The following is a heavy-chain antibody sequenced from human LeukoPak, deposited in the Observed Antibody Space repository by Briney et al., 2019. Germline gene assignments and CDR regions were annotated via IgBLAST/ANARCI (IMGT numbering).Heavy chain of an antibody. CDR1: GASIKTYY. D-gene: IGHD1-14*01. CDR3: ARVREGDHLHQFYLDS. J-gene: IGHJ4*02. Sequence: SVTLSLTCNVSGASIKTYYWTWIRQPPGKGLEYIGYIYSRGSTNYNPSLKSRVTLSVDTSKNQFSLRLRSPTAADTAVYYCARVREGDHLHQFYLDSWGQGTLVTVSS. CDR2: IYSRGST. V-gene: IGHV4-59*01.